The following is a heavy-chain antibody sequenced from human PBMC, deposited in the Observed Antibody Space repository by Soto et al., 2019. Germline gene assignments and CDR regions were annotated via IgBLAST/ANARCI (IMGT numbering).Heavy chain of an antibody. V-gene: IGHV3-48*02. J-gene: IGHJ4*02. CDR1: GFTFSSYT. CDR2: IYSSGSPT. Sequence: PGGSLRLSCAASGFTFSSYTISWVRQAPGKGLVWLSYIYSSGSPTYYADSVKGRFTISRDNDKSVLYLQMSSLRDEDTAVYFCARGGALRRTPVDYWGQGTLVTVSS. CDR3: ARGGALRRTPVDY. D-gene: IGHD4-17*01.